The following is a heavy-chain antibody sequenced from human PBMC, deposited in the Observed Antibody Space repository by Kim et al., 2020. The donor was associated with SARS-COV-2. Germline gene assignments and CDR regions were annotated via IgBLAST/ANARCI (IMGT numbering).Heavy chain of an antibody. V-gene: IGHV4-59*01. CDR3: ARDSDIFDY. D-gene: IGHD3-9*01. CDR2: GST. J-gene: IGHJ4*02. Sequence: GSTNYNPSLKSRVTISVDTSKNQFSLKLSSVTAADTAVYYCARDSDIFDYWGQGTLVTVSS.